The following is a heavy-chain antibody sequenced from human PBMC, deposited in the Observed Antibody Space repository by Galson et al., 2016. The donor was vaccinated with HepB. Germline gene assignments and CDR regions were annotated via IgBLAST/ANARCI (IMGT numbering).Heavy chain of an antibody. V-gene: IGHV3-48*04. CDR1: GFTFKKYG. CDR2: IESYSKII. D-gene: IGHD5-24*01. CDR3: ARDGPNYNYDF. J-gene: IGHJ4*02. Sequence: SLRLSCAASGFTFKKYGFNWVRLTPGKGLEWLSYIESYSKIIRYTESVRGRFTVSRDNAKNLVYLQLSGLRVEDTAIYYCARDGPNYNYDFWGQGTLVTVSS.